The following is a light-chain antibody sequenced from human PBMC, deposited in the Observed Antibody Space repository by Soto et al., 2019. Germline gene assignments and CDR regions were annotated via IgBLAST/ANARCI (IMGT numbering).Light chain of an antibody. Sequence: EIVLTQSPDTLSLSPGERATLSCRASQSVSSNHLAWYQQKPGLAPRLLIYDASSRATGVPDRFSGGGSGTDFTLTSSRLEPEDFAVYYCQQYGASPGTFGQGTKVDIK. V-gene: IGKV3-20*01. CDR3: QQYGASPGT. CDR2: DAS. CDR1: QSVSSNH. J-gene: IGKJ1*01.